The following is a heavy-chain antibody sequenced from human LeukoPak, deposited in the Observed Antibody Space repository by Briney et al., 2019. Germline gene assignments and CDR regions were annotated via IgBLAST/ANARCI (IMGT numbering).Heavy chain of an antibody. V-gene: IGHV3-66*01. CDR2: IYSGGST. D-gene: IGHD3-3*01. J-gene: IGHJ3*02. CDR1: GFTVSSNY. CDR3: ARVFRPSLTVFIIRGAFDI. Sequence: PGGSLRLSCAASGFTVSSNYMSWVRQAPGKGLEWVSVIYSGGSTYYADSVKGRFTISRDNDKNSLYLQMNSLRVEDTAVFYCARVFRPSLTVFIIRGAFDIWGQGTMVTVSP.